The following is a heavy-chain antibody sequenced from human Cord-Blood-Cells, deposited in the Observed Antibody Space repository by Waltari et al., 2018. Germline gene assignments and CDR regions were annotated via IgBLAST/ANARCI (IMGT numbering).Heavy chain of an antibody. CDR1: GSPFSDSS. D-gene: IGHD1-26*01. J-gene: IGHJ4*02. Sequence: EVQLVASGGGLVTPGGSLRPSCAASGSPFSDSSLTWVRQAPGKGLRWVSSISSSSSYIYYADSVKGRFTISRDNAKNSLYLQMNSLRAEDTAVYYCARGGGSYGYWGQGTLVTVSS. CDR2: ISSSSSYI. V-gene: IGHV3-21*01. CDR3: ARGGGSYGY.